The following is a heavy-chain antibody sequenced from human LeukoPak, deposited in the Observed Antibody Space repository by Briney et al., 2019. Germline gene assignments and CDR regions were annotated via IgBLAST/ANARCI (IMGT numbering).Heavy chain of an antibody. Sequence: PGGSLRLSCAASGFTFSSYAMHWVRQAPGKGLEYLSAISSNGGTTYYANSVKGRFTISRDNSKNMLYLQMGSLRAEDMAVYYCARASRAFLFDYWGQGTLVTVSS. V-gene: IGHV3-64*01. CDR1: GFTFSSYA. J-gene: IGHJ4*02. D-gene: IGHD2/OR15-2a*01. CDR3: ARASRAFLFDY. CDR2: ISSNGGTT.